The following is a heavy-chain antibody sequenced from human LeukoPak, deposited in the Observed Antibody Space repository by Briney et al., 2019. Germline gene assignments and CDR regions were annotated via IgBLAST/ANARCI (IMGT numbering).Heavy chain of an antibody. CDR2: IHYSGTT. J-gene: IGHJ3*01. D-gene: IGHD6-19*01. V-gene: IGHV4-59*08. CDR1: GGPISTYY. Sequence: SETLSLTCTVSGGPISTYYWSWIRQPPGRGLAWIGYIHYSGTTNYSPSLKSRVTISVDTSKNRFSLRLTSLTAADTAVYFCAGGGWSFDAFDFWGQGTMVTVSS. CDR3: AGGGWSFDAFDF.